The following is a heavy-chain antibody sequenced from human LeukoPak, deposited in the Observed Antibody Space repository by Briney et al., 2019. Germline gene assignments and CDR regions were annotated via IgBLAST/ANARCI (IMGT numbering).Heavy chain of an antibody. CDR1: GGSISSYY. D-gene: IGHD6-19*01. J-gene: IGHJ4*02. Sequence: SETLSLTCSVSGGSISSYYWSWIRQPAGKGLEWIGRIYTSGSTYYNPSLKSRVTISVDTSKTQFSLKLSSVTAADTAVYYCASLLRLAVAEFYFDYWGQGTLVTVSS. CDR3: ASLLRLAVAEFYFDY. V-gene: IGHV4-4*07. CDR2: IYTSGST.